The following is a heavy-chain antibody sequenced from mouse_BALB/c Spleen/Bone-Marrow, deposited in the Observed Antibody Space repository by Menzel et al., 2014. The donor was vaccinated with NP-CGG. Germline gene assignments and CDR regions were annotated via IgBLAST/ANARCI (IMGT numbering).Heavy chain of an antibody. CDR1: GFSLTDYG. Sequence: SGFSLTDYGINWVRQPPGKGLEWLGMIWGDGTTDYNSALRSRLSINKDNSRSQVFLKMNSLQTDDTARYYCAREKYGNYYAMGYWGQGTSVTVSS. V-gene: IGHV2-6-7*01. CDR3: AREKYGNYYAMGY. D-gene: IGHD2-10*02. CDR2: IWGDGTT. J-gene: IGHJ4*01.